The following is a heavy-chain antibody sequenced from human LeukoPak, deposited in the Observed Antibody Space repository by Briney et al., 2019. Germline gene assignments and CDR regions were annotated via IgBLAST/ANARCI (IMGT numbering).Heavy chain of an antibody. J-gene: IGHJ4*02. CDR3: TSPYYYDSSGYYAFAY. V-gene: IGHV3-73*01. Sequence: GGSLRLSCAASGFSFSGSAMHWVRQASGKGLEWVDRIRSKANSYATAYAASVKGRFTISRDDSKNTAYLQMNSLKTEDTAVYYCTSPYYYDSSGYYAFAYWGQGTLVTVSS. D-gene: IGHD3-22*01. CDR1: GFSFSGSA. CDR2: IRSKANSYAT.